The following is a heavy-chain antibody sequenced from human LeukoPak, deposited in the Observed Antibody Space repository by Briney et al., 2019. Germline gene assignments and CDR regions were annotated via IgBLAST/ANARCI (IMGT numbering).Heavy chain of an antibody. D-gene: IGHD3-10*01. J-gene: IGHJ3*02. Sequence: SETLSLTCTVSGGSISSGDYYWSWIRQPPGKGLEWIGYIYYSGSTYYNPSLKSRVTISVDTSKNQFSLKLSSVTAADTAVYYCARHPSITMVRGAPWAFDIWGQGTMVTVSS. V-gene: IGHV4-39*01. CDR2: IYYSGST. CDR3: ARHPSITMVRGAPWAFDI. CDR1: GGSISSGDYY.